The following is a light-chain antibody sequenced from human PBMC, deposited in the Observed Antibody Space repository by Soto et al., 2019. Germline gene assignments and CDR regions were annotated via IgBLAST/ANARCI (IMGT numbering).Light chain of an antibody. V-gene: IGKV3-15*01. J-gene: IGKJ1*01. Sequence: EIVMTQSPATLSVSPGERATLSCRASQSVSSNLAWYQQKAGQAPRLLIYGASTRATGIPDRFSGSRPATEFTLDTVSLEPEDFAVYYCQQYKNWRPQTFGQGTKVEIK. CDR2: GAS. CDR1: QSVSSN. CDR3: QQYKNWRPQT.